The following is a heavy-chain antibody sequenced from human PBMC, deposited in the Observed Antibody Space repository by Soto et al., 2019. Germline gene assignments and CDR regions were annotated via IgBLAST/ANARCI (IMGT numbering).Heavy chain of an antibody. CDR3: AVSAGYYDSSGYYLRA. CDR2: IVVGSGNT. Sequence: SVKVSCKASGFTFTSSSVQSVRQSRGQRLEWIGWIVVGSGNTNYAQKFQERVTITRDMSTSTAYMELSSLRSEDTAVYCCAVSAGYYDSSGYYLRAWGQGTLVTVSS. V-gene: IGHV1-58*01. J-gene: IGHJ5*02. CDR1: GFTFTSSS. D-gene: IGHD3-22*01.